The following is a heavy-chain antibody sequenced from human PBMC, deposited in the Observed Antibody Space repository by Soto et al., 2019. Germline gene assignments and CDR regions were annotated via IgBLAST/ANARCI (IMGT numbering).Heavy chain of an antibody. CDR3: ARGPGYCSSTSCYRHRDYYMDV. D-gene: IGHD2-2*01. CDR1: GYTFTSYA. J-gene: IGHJ6*03. CDR2: INAGNGNT. V-gene: IGHV1-3*01. Sequence: QVQLVQSGAEVKEPGASVKVSCKASGYTFTSYAMHWVRQAPGQRLEWMGWINAGNGNTKYSQKFQGRVTITRDTSASTAYMELSSLRSEDTAVYYCARGPGYCSSTSCYRHRDYYMDVWGKGTTVTVSS.